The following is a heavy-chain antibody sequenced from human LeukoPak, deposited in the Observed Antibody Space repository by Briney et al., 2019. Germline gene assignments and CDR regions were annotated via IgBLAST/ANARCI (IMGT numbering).Heavy chain of an antibody. CDR2: IYYSGST. Sequence: PSETLSLTCTVSGGSISSYYWSWIRQPPGKGLEWIGYIYYSGSTNYNPSLKSRVTISVDTSKNQFSLKLSSVTAADTAVYYCARGAAAIKYWGQGTLVTVSS. J-gene: IGHJ4*02. D-gene: IGHD6-13*01. CDR3: ARGAAAIKY. V-gene: IGHV4-59*01. CDR1: GGSISSYY.